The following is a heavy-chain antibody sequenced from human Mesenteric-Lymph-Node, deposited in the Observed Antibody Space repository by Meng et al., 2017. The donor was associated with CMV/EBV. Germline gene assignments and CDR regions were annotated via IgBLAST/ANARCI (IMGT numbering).Heavy chain of an antibody. CDR1: GFRFTDYS. D-gene: IGHD2-8*01. CDR2: ISTSGHNT. J-gene: IGHJ4*02. Sequence: GESLKISCATSGFRFTDYSMNWVRQVPGKALEWVSSISTSGHNTFYADSVKGRFTISRDNAENSLYLQMNSLRGEDTAVYYCARVPCTNGVCLIDYWGQGTLVTVSS. CDR3: ARVPCTNGVCLIDY. V-gene: IGHV3-21*04.